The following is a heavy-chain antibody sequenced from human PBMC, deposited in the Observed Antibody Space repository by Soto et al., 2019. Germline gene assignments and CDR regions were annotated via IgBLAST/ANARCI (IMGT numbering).Heavy chain of an antibody. CDR3: TRDLFFPMRGRYFDY. CDR1: GFTFGDYA. V-gene: IGHV3-49*03. Sequence: GSLRLSCTASGFTFGDYAMSWFRQAPGKGLEWVGFIRSKAYGGTTEYAASVKGRFTISRDDSKSIAYLQMNSLKTEDTAVYYCTRDLFFPMRGRYFDYWGQGTLVTVSS. CDR2: IRSKAYGGTT. D-gene: IGHD3-10*01. J-gene: IGHJ4*02.